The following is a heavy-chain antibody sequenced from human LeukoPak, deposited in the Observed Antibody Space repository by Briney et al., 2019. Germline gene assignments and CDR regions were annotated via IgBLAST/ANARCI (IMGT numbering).Heavy chain of an antibody. Sequence: GGSLRLSCAGSGFTFSSYAMSWVRQAPGKGLEWVSAISGSGGSTYYADSVKGRFTISRDNSKNTLYLQMNSLRAEDTAVYYCATGGATTSFSRFDYWGQGTLVTVSS. CDR2: ISGSGGST. CDR1: GFTFSSYA. J-gene: IGHJ4*02. CDR3: ATGGATTSFSRFDY. D-gene: IGHD4-11*01. V-gene: IGHV3-23*01.